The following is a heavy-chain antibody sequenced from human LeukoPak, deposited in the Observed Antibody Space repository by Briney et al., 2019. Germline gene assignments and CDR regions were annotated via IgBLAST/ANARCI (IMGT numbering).Heavy chain of an antibody. CDR1: GYMINAYW. Sequence: GASLQISCKGSGYMINAYWIGWVRQLAGEVLEWMGIIYLDDSDTRYSPSFQGQVTISADKSVRTAYLQWSSLKASDTAMYYCARPNITSYYDSRGYDAFDVWGQGTMVTVSS. CDR3: ARPNITSYYDSRGYDAFDV. D-gene: IGHD3-22*01. CDR2: IYLDDSDT. V-gene: IGHV5-51*01. J-gene: IGHJ3*01.